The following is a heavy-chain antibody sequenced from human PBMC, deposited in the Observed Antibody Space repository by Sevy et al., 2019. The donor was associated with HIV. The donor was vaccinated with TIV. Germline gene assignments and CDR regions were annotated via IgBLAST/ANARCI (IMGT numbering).Heavy chain of an antibody. CDR3: TTDRDGYNYYFDY. CDR1: GFTFSNAW. V-gene: IGHV3-15*01. Sequence: GGFLRLSCAASGFTFSNAWMSWVRQAPGKGLEWVGRIKSKTDGGTTDYAAPVKGRFTISRDDSKNTLYLQMNSLKTEDTAVYYCTTDRDGYNYYFDYWGQGTLVTVSS. CDR2: IKSKTDGGTT. J-gene: IGHJ4*02. D-gene: IGHD5-12*01.